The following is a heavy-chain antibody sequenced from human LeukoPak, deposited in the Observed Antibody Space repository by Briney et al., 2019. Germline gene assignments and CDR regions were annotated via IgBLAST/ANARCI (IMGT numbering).Heavy chain of an antibody. CDR3: AREAGGYSYGHPFDY. CDR2: INHSGST. V-gene: IGHV4-34*01. CDR1: GGSFSGYY. D-gene: IGHD5-18*01. J-gene: IGHJ4*02. Sequence: SETLSLTCAVYGGSFSGYYWSWIRQPPGKGPEWIGEINHSGSTNYNPSLKSRVTISVDTSKNQFSLKLSSVTAADTAVYYCAREAGGYSYGHPFDYWGQGTLVTVSS.